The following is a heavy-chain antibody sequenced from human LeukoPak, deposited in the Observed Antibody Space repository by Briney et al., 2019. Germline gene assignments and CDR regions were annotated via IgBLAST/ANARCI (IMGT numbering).Heavy chain of an antibody. CDR3: ARTYYYDSSGYYPFDY. J-gene: IGHJ4*02. CDR2: ISAYNGNT. CDR1: GYTFTSYG. Sequence: ASVKVSCKASGYTFTSYGISWVRQAPGQGLEWMGWISAYNGNTNYAQKLQGRVTMTTDTSTSTAYMELRSLRSDDTAVYYCARTYYYDSSGYYPFDYWGQGTLATVSS. D-gene: IGHD3-22*01. V-gene: IGHV1-18*01.